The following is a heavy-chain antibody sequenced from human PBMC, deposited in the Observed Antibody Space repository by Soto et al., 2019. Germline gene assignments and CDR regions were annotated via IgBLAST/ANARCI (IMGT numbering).Heavy chain of an antibody. D-gene: IGHD3-22*01. V-gene: IGHV4-39*01. CDR1: GGSISSSSYY. CDR3: ARLGPYYYDSSGYAFDI. Sequence: SETLSLTCTVSGGSISSSSYYWGWIRQPPGKGLEWIGSIYYSGSTYYNPSLKSRVTISVGTSKNQFSLKLSSVTAADTAVYYCARLGPYYYDSSGYAFDIWGQGTMVTVSS. CDR2: IYYSGST. J-gene: IGHJ3*02.